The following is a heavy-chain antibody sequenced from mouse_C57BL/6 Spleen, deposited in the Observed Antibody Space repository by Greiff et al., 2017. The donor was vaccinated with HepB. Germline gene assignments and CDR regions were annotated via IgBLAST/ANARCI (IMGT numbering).Heavy chain of an antibody. V-gene: IGHV7-3*01. CDR3: ARYPGGMDD. J-gene: IGHJ4*01. CDR1: GFTFTDYY. CDR2: IRNKANGYTT. Sequence: EVHLVESGGGLVQPGGSLSLSCAASGFTFTDYYMSWVRQPPGKALEWLGFIRNKANGYTTEYSASVKGRFTISRDNSQSILYMQRNALRAEDSATYYCARYPGGMDDWGQGTSVTVSA.